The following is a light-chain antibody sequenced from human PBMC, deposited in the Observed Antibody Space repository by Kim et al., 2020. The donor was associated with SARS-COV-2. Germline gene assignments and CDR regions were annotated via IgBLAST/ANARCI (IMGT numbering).Light chain of an antibody. J-gene: IGLJ1*01. CDR1: ISHIGAVDD. Sequence: RVTIYVTGSISHIGAVDDIHWDQQLPTTAPKLLIYGNNNRPSGVPDRFSVSKSDTSASLAITGLQAEDESDYYCQSYDNSLSGYVFGSGTKVTFL. V-gene: IGLV1-40*01. CDR3: QSYDNSLSGYV. CDR2: GNN.